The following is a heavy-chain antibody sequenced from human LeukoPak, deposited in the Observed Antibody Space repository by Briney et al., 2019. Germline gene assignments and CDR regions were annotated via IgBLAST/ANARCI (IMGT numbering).Heavy chain of an antibody. V-gene: IGHV1-18*04. CDR3: AREGGSYHGSQFDY. CDR1: GYTFTSYG. CDR2: ISAYNGNT. Sequence: GASVKVSCKASGYTFTSYGISWVRQAPGQGLEWMGWISAYNGNTNYAQKLQGRVTMTTDTSTSTAYMELSSLTSEDTAVYYCAREGGSYHGSQFDYWGQGTLVTVSS. J-gene: IGHJ4*02. D-gene: IGHD1-26*01.